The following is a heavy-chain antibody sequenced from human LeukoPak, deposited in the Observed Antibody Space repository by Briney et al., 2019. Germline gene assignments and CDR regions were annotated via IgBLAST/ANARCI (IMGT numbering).Heavy chain of an antibody. Sequence: TVKVSCKASGGTFSSYAISWVRQAPGQGLEWMGGIIPIFGTANYAQKFQGRVTITADKSTSTAYMELRSLRSDDTAVYYCARNCSSCWFDPWGQGTLVTVSS. V-gene: IGHV1-69*06. CDR1: GGTFSSYA. J-gene: IGHJ5*02. CDR3: ARNCSSCWFDP. CDR2: IIPIFGTA. D-gene: IGHD6-13*01.